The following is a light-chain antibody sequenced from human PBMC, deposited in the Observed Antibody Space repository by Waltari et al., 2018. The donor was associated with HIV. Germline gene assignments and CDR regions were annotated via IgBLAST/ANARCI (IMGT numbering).Light chain of an antibody. CDR3: QQLNSFPHT. Sequence: DIQLTQSPSFLSASVGDRVTITCRAGQDISSYLAWYQQKPGKAPKLLIYGASTFQNGVPSRFSGSGSGTEFTLTISSLQPEDFATYYCQQLNSFPHTFGQGTELEI. J-gene: IGKJ2*01. V-gene: IGKV1-9*01. CDR2: GAS. CDR1: QDISSY.